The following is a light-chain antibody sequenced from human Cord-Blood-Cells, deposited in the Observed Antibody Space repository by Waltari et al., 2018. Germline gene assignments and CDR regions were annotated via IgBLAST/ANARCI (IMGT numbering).Light chain of an antibody. J-gene: IGLJ3*02. V-gene: IGLV2-14*03. Sequence: QSALTQPASVSGSPGQSITISCTGTSSDVGVYNYVSWYQHHPVKAPKLLLYDVSNRPSGVSNRFSGSKSGNTASLTISGLQAEDEADYYCSSYTSSSTLVFGGGTKLTVL. CDR2: DVS. CDR3: SSYTSSSTLV. CDR1: SSDVGVYNY.